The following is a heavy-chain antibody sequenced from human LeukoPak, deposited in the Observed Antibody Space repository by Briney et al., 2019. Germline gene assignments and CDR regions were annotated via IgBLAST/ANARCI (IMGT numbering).Heavy chain of an antibody. CDR3: ARSGAYYDSSGYYSQDDAFDI. J-gene: IGHJ3*02. D-gene: IGHD3-22*01. CDR2: IRYDGSNK. V-gene: IGHV3-30*02. Sequence: GGSLRLSCAASGFTFSSYGMHWVRQAPGKGLEWVAFIRYDGSNKYYADSVKGRFTISRDNSKNTLYLQMNSLRAEDTAVYYCARSGAYYDSSGYYSQDDAFDIWGQGTMVTVSS. CDR1: GFTFSSYG.